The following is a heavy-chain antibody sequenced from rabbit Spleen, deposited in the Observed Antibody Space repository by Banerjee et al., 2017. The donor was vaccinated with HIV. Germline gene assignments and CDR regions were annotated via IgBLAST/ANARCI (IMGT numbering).Heavy chain of an antibody. Sequence: ELVESGGGLVQPGGSLTLSCKASGFDFSSYYMNWVRQAPGKGLEYISHTSSGGTTYYASWVNGRFSISRENTQNTVSLQMNSLTAADTATYFCARDLDGVIGWNFGWWGQGTLVTVS. CDR2: HTSSGGTT. J-gene: IGHJ6*01. D-gene: IGHD4-1*01. CDR3: ARDLDGVIGWNFGW. CDR1: GFDFSSYY. V-gene: IGHV1S29*01.